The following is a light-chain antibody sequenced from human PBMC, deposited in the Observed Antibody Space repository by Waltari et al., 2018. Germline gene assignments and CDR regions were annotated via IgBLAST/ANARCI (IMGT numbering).Light chain of an antibody. V-gene: IGLV2-11*01. CDR3: CSYAGSHTWV. Sequence: QSALTQPRSVSGSPGQSVTISCTGTSSDVGGYNYVSWYQHHPGNAPKLLIYGVDNRPSGVPDRFSASKSGNTASLIISGLQAEDEADYYCCSYAGSHTWVFGAGTKLTVL. J-gene: IGLJ3*02. CDR2: GVD. CDR1: SSDVGGYNY.